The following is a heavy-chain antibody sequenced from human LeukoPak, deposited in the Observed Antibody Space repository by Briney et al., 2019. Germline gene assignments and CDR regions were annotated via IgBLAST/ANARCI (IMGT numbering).Heavy chain of an antibody. Sequence: GGSLRLSCAVSGFNFSSSGMHWVRQAPGKGLEWVAVVSYDVSIKPYADSVKGRFTISRDNSKNTLYLQMSSLRTEDTAVYYCARGTGHDAFDIWGQGTMVTVSS. CDR3: ARGTGHDAFDI. CDR2: VSYDVSIK. D-gene: IGHD3/OR15-3a*01. CDR1: GFNFSSSG. V-gene: IGHV3-30*03. J-gene: IGHJ3*02.